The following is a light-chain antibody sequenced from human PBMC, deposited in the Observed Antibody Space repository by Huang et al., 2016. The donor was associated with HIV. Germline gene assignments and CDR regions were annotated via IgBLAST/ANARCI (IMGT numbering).Light chain of an antibody. CDR2: STS. Sequence: DIQMTQSPSSLYAVVGDTVTITCRGRQGISNSVAWYQQKPGKAPKLLLYSTSSLESGVPSGFRGGGSGTDYTLTINRLQPDDFATYYCQQCYTSPTFGQGSKVEIK. CDR1: QGISNS. CDR3: QQCYTSPT. J-gene: IGKJ1*01. V-gene: IGKV1-NL1*01.